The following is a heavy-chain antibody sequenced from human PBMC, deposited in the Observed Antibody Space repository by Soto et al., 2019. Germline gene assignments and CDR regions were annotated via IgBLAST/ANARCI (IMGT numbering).Heavy chain of an antibody. Sequence: GVSLRLSCAASGFTFSTYSMNWFRQAPGKGLEWVSSISSSSSYIYYADSVKGRFTISRDNAKNSLYLQMNSLRAEDTAVYYCARDQYCSSTSCYSSYWFDPWGQGT. CDR1: GFTFSTYS. D-gene: IGHD2-2*01. CDR2: ISSSSSYI. CDR3: ARDQYCSSTSCYSSYWFDP. J-gene: IGHJ5*02. V-gene: IGHV3-21*01.